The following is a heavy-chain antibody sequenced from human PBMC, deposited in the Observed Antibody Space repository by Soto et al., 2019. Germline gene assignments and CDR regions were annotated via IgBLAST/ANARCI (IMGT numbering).Heavy chain of an antibody. D-gene: IGHD6-13*01. V-gene: IGHV4-31*03. Sequence: SETLSLTCTVSGGSISSGGYYWSWIRQHPGKGLEWIGYIYYSGSTYYNPSLKSRVTISVDTSKNQFSLKLSSVTAADTAVYYCARLVSSSWYRYFDYWGQGTLVTVSS. CDR1: GGSISSGGYY. CDR2: IYYSGST. CDR3: ARLVSSSWYRYFDY. J-gene: IGHJ4*02.